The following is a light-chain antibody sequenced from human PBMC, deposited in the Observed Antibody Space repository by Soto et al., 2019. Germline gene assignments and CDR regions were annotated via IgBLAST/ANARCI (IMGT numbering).Light chain of an antibody. CDR3: QQYGSSPRT. CDR2: GAF. CDR1: QSVSNSY. V-gene: IGKV3-20*01. Sequence: EIVLTQSPGTLSLSPGERATLSCRVSQSVSNSYFAWYQQQPGQAPRLLIYGAFNRASGIPDRFSGSGSGTDVTLLLSRLEPEDFAVYYRQQYGSSPRTFGQGTTVAIK. J-gene: IGKJ1*01.